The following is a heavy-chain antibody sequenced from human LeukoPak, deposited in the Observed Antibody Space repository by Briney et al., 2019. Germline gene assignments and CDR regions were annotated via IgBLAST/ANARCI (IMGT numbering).Heavy chain of an antibody. CDR1: GYTFTSYG. Sequence: GASVKVSCKASGYTFTSYGISWVRQAPGQGLEWMGWISGYNGYTHYAQKLQGRVTLTTDTSTSTAYMELRSLRSDDTAVYYCARGLPPRRLYDTSGYYSYYFDYWGQGTLVTVSS. CDR3: ARGLPPRRLYDTSGYYSYYFDY. CDR2: ISGYNGYT. V-gene: IGHV1-18*01. D-gene: IGHD3-22*01. J-gene: IGHJ4*02.